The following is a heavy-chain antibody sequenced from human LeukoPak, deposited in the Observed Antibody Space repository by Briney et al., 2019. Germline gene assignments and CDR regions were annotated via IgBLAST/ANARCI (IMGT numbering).Heavy chain of an antibody. CDR3: ARDQRVYAFVFDAFDI. V-gene: IGHV3-33*01. Sequence: GGSLRLSCAASGFTFSGYGMHWVRQAPGKGLEWVAVIWYDGGNKYYADSVKGRFTISRDNSKNTLYLQMNSLRAEDTAVYYCARDQRVYAFVFDAFDIWGQGTMVTVSS. CDR1: GFTFSGYG. CDR2: IWYDGGNK. J-gene: IGHJ3*02. D-gene: IGHD2-8*01.